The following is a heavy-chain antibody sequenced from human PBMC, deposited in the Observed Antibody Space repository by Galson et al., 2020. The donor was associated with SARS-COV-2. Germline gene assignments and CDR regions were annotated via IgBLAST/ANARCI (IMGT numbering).Heavy chain of an antibody. CDR3: ARDGYCSSTSCTSLDAFDI. CDR1: GGSISSGGYS. Sequence: SETLSLTCAVSGGSISSGGYSWSWIRQPPGKGLEWIGYIYHSGSTYYNPSLKSRVTISVDRSKNQFSLKLSSVTAADTAVYYCARDGYCSSTSCTSLDAFDIWGQGTMVTVS. D-gene: IGHD2-2*03. CDR2: IYHSGST. V-gene: IGHV4-30-2*01. J-gene: IGHJ3*02.